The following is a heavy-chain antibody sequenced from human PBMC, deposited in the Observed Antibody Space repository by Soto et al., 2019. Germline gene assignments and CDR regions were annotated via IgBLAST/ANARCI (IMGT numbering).Heavy chain of an antibody. D-gene: IGHD5-12*01. CDR3: ALGGRDGYAYRGGFDY. Sequence: QVQLVQSGAEVKKPGSSVKVSCKASGGTFSSYAISWVRQAPGQGLEWMGGIIPIFGKANYAQKFQGRVTITADESTSTAYMELSSLRSEDTAVYYCALGGRDGYAYRGGFDYWGQGTLVTVSS. CDR2: IIPIFGKA. J-gene: IGHJ4*02. V-gene: IGHV1-69*01. CDR1: GGTFSSYA.